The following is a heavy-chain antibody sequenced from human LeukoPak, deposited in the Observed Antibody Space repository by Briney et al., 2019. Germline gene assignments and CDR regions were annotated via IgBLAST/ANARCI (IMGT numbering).Heavy chain of an antibody. CDR3: VRLSSLSPYDFWTMDN. D-gene: IGHD3-3*01. Sequence: PSETLSLTCTVSGGSISSTSHYWSWIRQSPGKGLEWIGSMHYSGYTYYHPSLKSRVTISVDTSKNQFSLNLSSVTAADTAVYYCVRLSSLSPYDFWTMDNWGQGTLVTVSS. CDR2: MHYSGYT. V-gene: IGHV4-39*07. J-gene: IGHJ4*02. CDR1: GGSISSTSHY.